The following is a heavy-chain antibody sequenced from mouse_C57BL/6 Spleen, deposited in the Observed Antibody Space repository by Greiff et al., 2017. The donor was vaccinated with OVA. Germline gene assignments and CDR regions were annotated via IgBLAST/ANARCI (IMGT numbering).Heavy chain of an antibody. CDR2: IDPETGGT. CDR1: GYTFTDYE. CDR3: TRGAYYSNYYHYAMDY. D-gene: IGHD2-5*01. J-gene: IGHJ4*01. Sequence: QVQLQQSGAELVRPGASVTLSCKASGYTFTDYEMHWVKQTPVHGLEWIGAIDPETGGTAYNQKFKGKAILTADKSSSTAYMELRSLTSEDSAVYYCTRGAYYSNYYHYAMDYWGQGTSVTVSS. V-gene: IGHV1-15*01.